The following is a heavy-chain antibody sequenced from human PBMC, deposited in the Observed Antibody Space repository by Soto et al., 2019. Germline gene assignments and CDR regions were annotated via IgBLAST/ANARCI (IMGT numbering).Heavy chain of an antibody. J-gene: IGHJ3*02. Sequence: GASVKVSCKASGYTFTSYYMHWVRQAPGQGLEWMGIINPSGGSTSYAQKFQGRVTMTRDTSTSTVYMELSSLRSEDTAVYYCARDKGIAVAPDAFDIWGQGTMVTVSS. D-gene: IGHD6-19*01. V-gene: IGHV1-46*01. CDR1: GYTFTSYY. CDR2: INPSGGST. CDR3: ARDKGIAVAPDAFDI.